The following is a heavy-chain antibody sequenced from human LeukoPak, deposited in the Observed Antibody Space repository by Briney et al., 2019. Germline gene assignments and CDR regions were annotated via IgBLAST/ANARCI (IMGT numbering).Heavy chain of an antibody. CDR1: GFTFSSYE. D-gene: IGHD3-3*01. CDR3: AREGSRIDTYYDFWSGYLFNWFDP. Sequence: GGSLRLSCAASGFTFSSYEMNWVRQAPGKGLEWVSYISSSGSTIYYADSVKGRFTISRDNAKNSLYLQMNSLRAEDTAVYYCAREGSRIDTYYDFWSGYLFNWFDPWGQGTLVTVSS. CDR2: ISSSGSTI. J-gene: IGHJ5*02. V-gene: IGHV3-48*03.